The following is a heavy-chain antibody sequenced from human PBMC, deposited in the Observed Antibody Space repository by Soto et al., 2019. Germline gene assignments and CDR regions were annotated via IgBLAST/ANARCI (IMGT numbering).Heavy chain of an antibody. CDR1: GGPISSGDYY. Sequence: PSETLSLTCTVSGGPISSGDYYWSWIRQPPGKGLEWIGYIYYSGSTYYNPSLKSRVTISVDTSKNQFSLKLSSVTAADTAVYYCARDSSSGASFDYWGQGTLVTVSS. D-gene: IGHD6-13*01. J-gene: IGHJ4*02. CDR2: IYYSGST. CDR3: ARDSSSGASFDY. V-gene: IGHV4-30-4*01.